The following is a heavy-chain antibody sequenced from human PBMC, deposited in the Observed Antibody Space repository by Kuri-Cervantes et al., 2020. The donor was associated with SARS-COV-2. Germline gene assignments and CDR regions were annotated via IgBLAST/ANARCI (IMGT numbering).Heavy chain of an antibody. V-gene: IGHV3-11*03. J-gene: IGHJ2*01. CDR1: GFIFSDYY. CDR3: TRGKRLGTDDYNLPYWYFDL. Sequence: GESLKISCAASGFIFSDYYMSWIRQAPGKGLEWVSFMSPSSSYINYADSVKGRFTISRENAENSLYLQMNSLRAGDTAVYYCTRGKRLGTDDYNLPYWYFDLWGRGTLVTVSS. CDR2: MSPSSSYI. D-gene: IGHD5-24*01.